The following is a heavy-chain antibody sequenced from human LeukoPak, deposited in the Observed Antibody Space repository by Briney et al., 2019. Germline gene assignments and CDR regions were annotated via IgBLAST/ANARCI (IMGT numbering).Heavy chain of an antibody. D-gene: IGHD3-10*01. Sequence: GESLKIPCKGSGYSFTSYWIGWVRQMPGKGLEWMGIIYPGDSDTRYRPSLQGQVTISADKSISTAYLQWSSLKASDTAMYYCARQGYGFGELLQYWGQGTLVTVSS. CDR2: IYPGDSDT. CDR3: ARQGYGFGELLQY. CDR1: GYSFTSYW. V-gene: IGHV5-51*01. J-gene: IGHJ4*02.